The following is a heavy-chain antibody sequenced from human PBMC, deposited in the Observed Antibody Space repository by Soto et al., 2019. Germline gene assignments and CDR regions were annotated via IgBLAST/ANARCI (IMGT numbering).Heavy chain of an antibody. CDR1: GFTFSTYA. Sequence: GGALRLSCAASGFTFSTYAMNWVRQAPGKGLEWVSSLGGSGGPTSYADSVRGRFTISRDNSKSTLYLHMNSLRAEDTAVYYCARSGSYYAHDYWGRGTLVTVSS. J-gene: IGHJ4*02. CDR2: LGGSGGPT. V-gene: IGHV3-23*01. CDR3: ARSGSYYAHDY. D-gene: IGHD3-10*01.